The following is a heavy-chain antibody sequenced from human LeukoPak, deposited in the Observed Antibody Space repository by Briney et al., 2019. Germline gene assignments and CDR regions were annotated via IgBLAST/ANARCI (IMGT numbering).Heavy chain of an antibody. D-gene: IGHD1-26*01. V-gene: IGHV4-4*02. CDR3: ARTSRGGYYQATYY. CDR2: IYHSGST. CDR1: GGSISSSNW. Sequence: SETLSLTCAVSGGSISSSNWWSWVRQPPGKGLEWIGEIYHSGSTNYSPSLKSRVTISVDKSKNQFSLKLSSVTAADTAVYYCARTSRGGYYQATYYWGQGTLVTVSS. J-gene: IGHJ4*02.